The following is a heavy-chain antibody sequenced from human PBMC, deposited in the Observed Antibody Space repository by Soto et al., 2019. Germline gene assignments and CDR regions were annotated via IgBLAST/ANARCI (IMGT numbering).Heavy chain of an antibody. D-gene: IGHD3-10*01. V-gene: IGHV3-30*07. CDR3: ARDFGDGFGY. Sequence: SGKGRFTISRDNSKNTIYLQMNSLRPEDTAVYYCARDFGDGFGYWGQGALVTVSS. J-gene: IGHJ4*02.